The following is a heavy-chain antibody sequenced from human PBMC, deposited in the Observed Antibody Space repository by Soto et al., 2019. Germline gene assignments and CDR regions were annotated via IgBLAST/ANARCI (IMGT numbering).Heavy chain of an antibody. J-gene: IGHJ4*02. CDR2: INAGNGNT. CDR3: ARDRTGTTRY. Sequence: HWVRQAPGQRLEWMGWINAGNGNTKYSQKFQGRVTITRDTSASTAYMELSSLRSEDTAVYYCARDRTGTTRYWGQGTLVTVSS. D-gene: IGHD1-7*01. V-gene: IGHV1-3*01.